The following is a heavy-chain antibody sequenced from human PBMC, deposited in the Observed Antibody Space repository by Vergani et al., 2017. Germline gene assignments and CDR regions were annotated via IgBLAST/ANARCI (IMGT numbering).Heavy chain of an antibody. V-gene: IGHV3-23*01. J-gene: IGHJ4*02. CDR3: GRGSDNYN. Sequence: EVQLLESGGGLIQPGGSLRLSCVASGFSFRSYAMNWVHQAPGQGPEWVAAISGSGDSTYYADSMKGRFTISRDNSKNTLYLQMNSLRVEDTAVYYCGRGSDNYNWGQGTLVTVSS. CDR1: GFSFRSYA. CDR2: ISGSGDST. D-gene: IGHD5-24*01.